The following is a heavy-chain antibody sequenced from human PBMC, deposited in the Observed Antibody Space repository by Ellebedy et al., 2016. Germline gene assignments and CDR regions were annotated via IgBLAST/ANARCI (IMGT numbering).Heavy chain of an antibody. Sequence: GGSLRLSCAASWFRFSDSTVHWVRQAPGKGPEWVGLIRSKANSYATKYTASVKGIFTISRDDSKSAAYLQMNSLKTEDTAAYYCDISGFDPWGQGTLVTVSS. V-gene: IGHV3-73*01. J-gene: IGHJ5*02. CDR2: IRSKANSYAT. CDR3: DISGFDP. D-gene: IGHD3-9*01. CDR1: WFRFSDST.